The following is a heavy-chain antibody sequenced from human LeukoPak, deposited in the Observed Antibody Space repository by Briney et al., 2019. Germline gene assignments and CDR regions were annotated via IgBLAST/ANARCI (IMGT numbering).Heavy chain of an antibody. CDR2: ISSSGSTI. V-gene: IGHV3-11*04. J-gene: IGHJ5*02. CDR3: ARVGYDFWSGNNCFDP. D-gene: IGHD3-3*01. Sequence: GGSLRLSCAASGFTFSDYYMSWIRQAPGKGLEWVSYISSSGSTIYYADSVKGRFTISRDNAKNSLYLQMNSLRAEDTAVYYCARVGYDFWSGNNCFDPWGQGTLVTVSS. CDR1: GFTFSDYY.